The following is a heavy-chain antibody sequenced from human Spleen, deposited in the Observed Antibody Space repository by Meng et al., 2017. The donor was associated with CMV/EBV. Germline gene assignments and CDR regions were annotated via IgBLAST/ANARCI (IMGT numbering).Heavy chain of an antibody. D-gene: IGHD3-3*01. CDR1: GFTFSSYW. CDR2: INSDGSST. J-gene: IGHJ4*02. V-gene: IGHV3-74*01. CDR3: ARDQEDVWSGYYNFDY. Sequence: ETLSLTCAASGFTFSSYWMHWVRQAPGKGLVWVSRINSDGSSTSYADSVKGRFTISRDNAKNTLYLQMNSLRAEDTAVYYCARDQEDVWSGYYNFDYWGQGTLVTVSS.